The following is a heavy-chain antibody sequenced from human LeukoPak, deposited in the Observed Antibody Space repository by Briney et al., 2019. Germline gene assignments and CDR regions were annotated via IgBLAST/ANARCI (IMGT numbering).Heavy chain of an antibody. CDR3: AREDDTGRYMGDDAFDI. V-gene: IGHV1-69*05. CDR1: GGTFNSYA. J-gene: IGHJ3*02. Sequence: SVKVSCKASGGTFNSYAISWLRQAPGQGLEWMGGIIPMSDNANYPQKFRGRLTITTDIPTSTVYMELSSRRSEDTAVYYCAREDDTGRYMGDDAFDIWGQGTMVTVSS. CDR2: IIPMSDNA. D-gene: IGHD1-26*01.